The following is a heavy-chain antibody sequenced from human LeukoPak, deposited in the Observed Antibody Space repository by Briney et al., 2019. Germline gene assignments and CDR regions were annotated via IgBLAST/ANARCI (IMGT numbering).Heavy chain of an antibody. D-gene: IGHD3-10*01. J-gene: IGHJ5*01. CDR2: MDTTGYSI. V-gene: IGHV3-11*01. CDR1: GFTFTDYY. Sequence: GGSLRLSCVASGFTFTDYYMRWIRQAPGKGLEWISYMDTTGYSIYYADSVKGRFTISRDNARNTLYLQMNNLRAEDTAVYYCARDPYGSGRNWFDSWGQGTLVTVSS. CDR3: ARDPYGSGRNWFDS.